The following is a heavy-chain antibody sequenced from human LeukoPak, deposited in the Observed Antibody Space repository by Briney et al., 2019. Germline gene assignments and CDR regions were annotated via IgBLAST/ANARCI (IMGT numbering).Heavy chain of an antibody. CDR1: GFTFSSYA. CDR3: AGDTISSSWYFDY. CDR2: ISYDGSNK. Sequence: GGSLRLSCAASGFTFSSYAMHWVRQAPGKGLEWVAVISYDGSNKYYADSVKGRFTISRDNSKNTLYLQMNSLRAEDTAVYYCAGDTISSSWYFDYWGQGTLVTVPS. D-gene: IGHD6-13*01. V-gene: IGHV3-30*04. J-gene: IGHJ4*02.